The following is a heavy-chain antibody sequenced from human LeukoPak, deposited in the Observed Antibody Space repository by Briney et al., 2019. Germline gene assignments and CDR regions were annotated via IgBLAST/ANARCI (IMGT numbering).Heavy chain of an antibody. J-gene: IGHJ4*02. V-gene: IGHV3-53*01. CDR2: IYSGGST. CDR1: GSTVGSSY. D-gene: IGHD1-26*01. CDR3: ARLSGSYYEADY. Sequence: GGSLRLSCAASGSTVGSSYMGWVRQAPGKGLEWVSVIYSGGSTYYADSMKGRFTLSRDNSKNTLYLQMNSLRAEDTAVYYCARLSGSYYEADYWGQGTLVTVSS.